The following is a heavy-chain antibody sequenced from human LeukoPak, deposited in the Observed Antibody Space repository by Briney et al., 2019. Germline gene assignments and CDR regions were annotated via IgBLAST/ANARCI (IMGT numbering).Heavy chain of an antibody. CDR3: AREYSSSWFEPGDAFDI. Sequence: ASVKVSCKASGYTFTGYYMHWVRQAPGQGLEWMGWINPNSGGTNYAQKFQGRVTMTRDTSISTAYMELSRLRSDDTAVYYCAREYSSSWFEPGDAFDIWGQGTMVTVSS. CDR2: INPNSGGT. J-gene: IGHJ3*02. CDR1: GYTFTGYY. D-gene: IGHD6-13*01. V-gene: IGHV1-2*02.